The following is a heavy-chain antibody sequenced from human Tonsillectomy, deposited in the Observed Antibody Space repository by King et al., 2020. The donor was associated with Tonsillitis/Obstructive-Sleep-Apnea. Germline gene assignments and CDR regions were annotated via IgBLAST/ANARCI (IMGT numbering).Heavy chain of an antibody. CDR2: INNGGNP. CDR1: GFTSRSYA. CDR3: AKEHPSSGWPAFDY. D-gene: IGHD6-19*01. J-gene: IGHJ4*02. V-gene: IGHV3-23*04. Sequence: VQLVESGGGLVQPGESLRLSCVASGFTSRSYAMSWVRQAPGKGLEWVSSINNGGNPYYADSVKGRFTISRDISQNTLSLEMNSLRAEDTAVYYCAKEHPSSGWPAFDYWGQGGLVIVSS.